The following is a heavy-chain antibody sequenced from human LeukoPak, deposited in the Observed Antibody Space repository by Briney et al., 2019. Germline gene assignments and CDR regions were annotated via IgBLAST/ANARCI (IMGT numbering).Heavy chain of an antibody. J-gene: IGHJ6*03. D-gene: IGHD5-12*01. CDR1: GFTFSTYW. CDR2: LSYNGDNT. CDR3: AKRGNSDYYYMDV. Sequence: PGGSLRLSCAASGFTFSTYWMTWVRQAPGKGLEWVSTLSYNGDNTYYADSVKGRFTISRDSSRNTLYLQINSLRAEDTAVYYCAKRGNSDYYYMDVWGKGTTVTVSS. V-gene: IGHV3-23*01.